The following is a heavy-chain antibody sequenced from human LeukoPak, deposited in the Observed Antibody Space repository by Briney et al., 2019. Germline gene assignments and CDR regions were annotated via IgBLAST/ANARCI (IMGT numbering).Heavy chain of an antibody. D-gene: IGHD3-9*01. V-gene: IGHV3-7*04. CDR2: LKNDGSEK. CDR3: ATADWFSFDF. J-gene: IGHJ4*02. Sequence: GGPLRLSCAASGFTFSSYWMSWVRQAPGKGLEWVATLKNDGSEKNYVDSVKGRYTISRDNEKNSLYLQMSGLRAEDTAVYFCATADWFSFDFWGQGTLVTVSS. CDR1: GFTFSSYW.